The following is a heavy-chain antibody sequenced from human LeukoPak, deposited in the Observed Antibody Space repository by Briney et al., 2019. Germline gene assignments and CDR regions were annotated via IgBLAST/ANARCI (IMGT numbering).Heavy chain of an antibody. J-gene: IGHJ4*02. Sequence: ASVKVSCKASGYTFTSYYMHWVRQAPGQGLEWMGIINPSGGSTSYAQKFQGRVTMTRDTSTNTVYMEQSSLRSEDTAVYFCARATLSDYYFNYWGQGTLVTVSS. CDR3: ARATLSDYYFNY. CDR2: INPSGGST. V-gene: IGHV1-46*01. CDR1: GYTFTSYY.